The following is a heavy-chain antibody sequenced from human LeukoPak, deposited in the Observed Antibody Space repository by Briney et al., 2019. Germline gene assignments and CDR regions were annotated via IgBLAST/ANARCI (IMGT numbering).Heavy chain of an antibody. D-gene: IGHD1-14*01. CDR1: GVSISSYY. Sequence: SETLSLTCTVSGVSISSYYWSWIRQPPGKGLEWIGYIYYSGSTNYNPSLKSRVTISVDTSKNQFSLKLSSVTAADTAVYYCARQNQKRGMDVWGQGTTVTVSS. V-gene: IGHV4-59*08. CDR3: ARQNQKRGMDV. J-gene: IGHJ6*02. CDR2: IYYSGST.